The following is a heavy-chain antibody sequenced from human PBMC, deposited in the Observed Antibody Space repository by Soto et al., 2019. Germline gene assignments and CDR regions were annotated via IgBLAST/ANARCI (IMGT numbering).Heavy chain of an antibody. Sequence: SVKVSCKASGGTFSIYAISWVRQAPGQGLEWMGGIIPIFGTANYAQKFQGRVTITADESTSTAYMELSSLRSEDTAVYYCARGDYARSRSSAGPQHYYYYGMDVWGQGTTVTVSS. J-gene: IGHJ6*02. D-gene: IGHD4-17*01. CDR2: IIPIFGTA. V-gene: IGHV1-69*13. CDR3: ARGDYARSRSSAGPQHYYYYGMDV. CDR1: GGTFSIYA.